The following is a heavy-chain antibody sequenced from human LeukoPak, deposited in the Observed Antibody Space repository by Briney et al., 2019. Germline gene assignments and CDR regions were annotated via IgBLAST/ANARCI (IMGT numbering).Heavy chain of an antibody. CDR1: GFTFSTYW. CDR3: ARHARNHYDSCGSFDY. CDR2: INQGGSET. V-gene: IGHV3-7*01. J-gene: IGHJ4*02. D-gene: IGHD3-22*01. Sequence: GGSLRLSCAASGFTFSTYWMTWVRQAPGKGLEWVANINQGGSETYYVDSVKGRFTISRDNAKNTLYLQMNSLRAEDTAVYYCARHARNHYDSCGSFDYWGQGTLVTVSS.